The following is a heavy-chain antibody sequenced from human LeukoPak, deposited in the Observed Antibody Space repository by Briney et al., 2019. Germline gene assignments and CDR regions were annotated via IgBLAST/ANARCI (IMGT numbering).Heavy chain of an antibody. CDR2: IWSVGGAE. D-gene: IGHD1-26*01. J-gene: IGHJ4*02. CDR3: VGTGPLSCHGWEFNY. CDR1: GFPFSSYG. Sequence: PGGSLRLSCVASGFPFSSYGMHWVRQAPGKGLEWVAVIWSVGGAEYYADSVKGRFTISRDTSKNMLFLQMNSLRDEDTAVYYCVGTGPLSCHGWEFNYWGQGTLVTVSS. V-gene: IGHV3-33*01.